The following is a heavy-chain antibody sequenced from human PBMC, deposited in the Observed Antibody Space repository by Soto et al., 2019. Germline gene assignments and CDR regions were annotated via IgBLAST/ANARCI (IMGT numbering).Heavy chain of an antibody. CDR2: IYDSGST. CDR3: ARSRTGDDFDY. J-gene: IGHJ4*02. Sequence: QVQLQESGPGLVKPSGTLSLTCDVSSGSISSSHWWTWVRQPPGKGLEWIWEIYDSGSTYYNPSLKSRVTISVDKSKNQFSLRLSSVTAADTAVYHWARSRTGDDFDYLGQGTLVTVSS. V-gene: IGHV4-4*02. CDR1: SGSISSSHW. D-gene: IGHD7-27*01.